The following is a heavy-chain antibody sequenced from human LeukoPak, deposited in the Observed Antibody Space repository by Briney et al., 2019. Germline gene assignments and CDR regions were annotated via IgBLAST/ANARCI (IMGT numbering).Heavy chain of an antibody. CDR3: ARLGTAIAARPKGLDC. CDR1: GFTFSSSW. V-gene: IGHV3-74*01. Sequence: GGSLRLSCAASGFTFSSSWMHWVRQAQGKGLVWVARVNGDETSTTYADSVKGRFTISRDNAKNTLYLQMNSLRAEDTAVYYCARLGTAIAARPKGLDCWGQGTLVTVSS. CDR2: VNGDETST. D-gene: IGHD6-6*01. J-gene: IGHJ4*02.